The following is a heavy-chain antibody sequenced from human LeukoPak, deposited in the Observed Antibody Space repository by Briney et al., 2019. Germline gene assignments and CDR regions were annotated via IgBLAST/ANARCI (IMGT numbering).Heavy chain of an antibody. CDR1: GISLSRHW. V-gene: IGHV3-7*01. J-gene: IGHJ5*02. CDR2: IRQDGNDI. CDR3: ARLPGDSTIYDL. Sequence: SLGPSCAGSGISLSRHWMGWGGRARGKVLEWVASIRQDGNDINYEESVKGRFIISRDNAGNSVSLQMSSLRADDTAMYYCARLPGDSTIYDLWGQGTLVTVSS. D-gene: IGHD5/OR15-5a*01.